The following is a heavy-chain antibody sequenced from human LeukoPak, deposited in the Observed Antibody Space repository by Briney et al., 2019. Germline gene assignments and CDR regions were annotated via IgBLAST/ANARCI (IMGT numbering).Heavy chain of an antibody. CDR1: GGSISSSSYC. Sequence: SETLSLTCTVSGGSISSSSYCWGWIRQPPGKGLEWIGSVCYSGSTYYNPSLESRVTISVDTSKNQFSLTLSSVTAADTAVYYCARRERSSPVGYWGQGTLVTVSS. D-gene: IGHD1-26*01. CDR2: VCYSGST. CDR3: ARRERSSPVGY. V-gene: IGHV4-39*07. J-gene: IGHJ4*02.